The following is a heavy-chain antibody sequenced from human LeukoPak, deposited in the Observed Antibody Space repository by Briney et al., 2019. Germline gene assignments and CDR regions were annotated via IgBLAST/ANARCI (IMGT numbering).Heavy chain of an antibody. D-gene: IGHD2-15*01. Sequence: GESLKISCKGSGYSFTSYWIGWVRQMPGKGLEWMGIIYPGDSDTRYSPSFQGQVTISADKSISTAYLRWSSLKASDTAMYYCAIHCSGGSCYSGYFDYWGQGTLVTVSS. J-gene: IGHJ4*02. CDR1: GYSFTSYW. CDR3: AIHCSGGSCYSGYFDY. CDR2: IYPGDSDT. V-gene: IGHV5-51*01.